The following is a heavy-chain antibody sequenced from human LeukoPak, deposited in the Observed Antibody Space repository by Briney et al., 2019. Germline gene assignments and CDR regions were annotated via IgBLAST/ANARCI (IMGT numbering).Heavy chain of an antibody. D-gene: IGHD3-10*01. J-gene: IGHJ4*02. Sequence: PGGSLRLSCAASGFTFSSYAMSWVRQAPVKGLEWVSAISGSGGSTYYADSVKGRFTISRDNSKNTLYLQMNSLRVEDTAVYYCAKGGVRFTYYFDYWGQGTLVTVSS. CDR3: AKGGVRFTYYFDY. V-gene: IGHV3-23*01. CDR2: ISGSGGST. CDR1: GFTFSSYA.